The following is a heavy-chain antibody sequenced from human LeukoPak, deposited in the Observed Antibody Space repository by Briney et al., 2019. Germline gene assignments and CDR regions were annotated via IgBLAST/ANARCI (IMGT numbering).Heavy chain of an antibody. CDR2: IDSGGNT. CDR3: ARDPGYGDPRGF. D-gene: IGHD4-17*01. Sequence: GGSLRLSCAASGLTVSSNYMSWVHQAPGKGLEWLSVIDSGGNTYYADSVKGRFTISRDNSKNTLYLQMNGLRAEDTAVYYCARDPGYGDPRGFWGQGTLVTVST. V-gene: IGHV3-53*01. CDR1: GLTVSSNY. J-gene: IGHJ4*02.